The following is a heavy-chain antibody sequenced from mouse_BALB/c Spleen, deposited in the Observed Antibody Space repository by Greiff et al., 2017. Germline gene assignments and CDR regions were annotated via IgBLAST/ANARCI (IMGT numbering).Heavy chain of an antibody. CDR2: ISDGGSYT. J-gene: IGHJ3*01. Sequence: DVKLVESGGGLVKPGGSLKLSCAASGFTFSDYYMYWVRQTPEKRLEWVATISDGGSYTYYPDSVKGRFTISRDNAKNNLYLQMSSLKSEDTAMYYCAREDGNYVFFAYWGQGTLVTVSA. CDR1: GFTFSDYY. V-gene: IGHV5-4*02. CDR3: AREDGNYVFFAY. D-gene: IGHD2-1*01.